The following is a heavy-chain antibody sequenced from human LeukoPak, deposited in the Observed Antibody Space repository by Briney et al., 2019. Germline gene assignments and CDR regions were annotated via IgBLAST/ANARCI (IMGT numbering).Heavy chain of an antibody. CDR1: GFTFSSYG. D-gene: IGHD2-2*02. CDR3: AKDLGPPDCSSTSCYSNYYYYGMDV. CDR2: IWYDGSNK. Sequence: PGGSLRLSCAASGFTFSSYGMHWVRQAPGKGLEWVAVIWYDGSNKYYADSVKGRFTISRDNSKNTLYLQMNSLRAEDTAVYYCAKDLGPPDCSSTSCYSNYYYYGMDVWGQGTTVTVSS. V-gene: IGHV3-33*06. J-gene: IGHJ6*02.